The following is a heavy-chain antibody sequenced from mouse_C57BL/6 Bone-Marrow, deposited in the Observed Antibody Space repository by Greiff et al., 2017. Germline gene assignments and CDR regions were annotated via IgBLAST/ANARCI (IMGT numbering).Heavy chain of an antibody. CDR1: GFSLTSYG. J-gene: IGHJ4*01. CDR2: IWSGGST. Sequence: VQLQQSGPGLVQPSQRLSITCTVSGFSLTSYGVHWVRQSPGKGLEWLGVIWSGGSTDYNAAFISRLSISKDNSKSQVFFKMNSLQADDTAIYYCASNYDLFYYAMDYWGQGTSVTVSS. D-gene: IGHD2-12*01. CDR3: ASNYDLFYYAMDY. V-gene: IGHV2-2*01.